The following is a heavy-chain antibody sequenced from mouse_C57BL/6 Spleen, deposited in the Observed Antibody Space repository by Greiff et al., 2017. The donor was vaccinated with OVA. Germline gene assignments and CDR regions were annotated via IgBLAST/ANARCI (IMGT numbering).Heavy chain of an antibody. CDR1: GYAFSSSW. D-gene: IGHD1-1*01. CDR2: IYPGDGDT. CDR3: ARSLYYGSSYEGFAY. V-gene: IGHV1-82*01. Sequence: QVQLQQSGPELVKPGASVKISCKASGYAFSSSWMNWVKQRPGKGLEWIGRIYPGDGDTNYNGKFKGKATLTADKSSSTAYMQLSSLTSEDSAVYFCARSLYYGSSYEGFAYWGQGTLVTVSA. J-gene: IGHJ3*01.